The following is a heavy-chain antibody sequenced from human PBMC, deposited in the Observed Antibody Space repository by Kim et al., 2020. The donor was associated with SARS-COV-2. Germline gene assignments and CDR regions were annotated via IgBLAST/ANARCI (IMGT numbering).Heavy chain of an antibody. CDR3: ARNWEVLAPATKGCFDS. CDR1: GYTFTDHF. D-gene: IGHD2-15*01. V-gene: IGHV1-2*06. CDR2: INPNSGVT. J-gene: IGHJ4*02. Sequence: ASVKVSCKASGYTFTDHFVHWLRQAPGQGLEWMGRINPNSGVTNYAQKFQGRVTMTRHTSINTAYMDLRRLSSDDTAVYYCARNWEVLAPATKGCFDSWGQGTLVIVSS.